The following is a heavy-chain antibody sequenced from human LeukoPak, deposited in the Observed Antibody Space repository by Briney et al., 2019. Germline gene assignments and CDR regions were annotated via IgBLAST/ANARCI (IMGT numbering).Heavy chain of an antibody. CDR1: RGTFSSYA. J-gene: IGHJ5*02. CDR3: ARDLAMVRGARYRPYNWFDP. CDR2: IIPTFGTA. Sequence: SVKVSCKASRGTFSSYALIWVRQAPGQGLEWMGVIIPTFGTAAYAQKFQGRVTISADESTSTAYMELSSLTSEDMAVYYCARDLAMVRGARYRPYNWFDPWGQGTLVTVSS. D-gene: IGHD3-10*01. V-gene: IGHV1-69*13.